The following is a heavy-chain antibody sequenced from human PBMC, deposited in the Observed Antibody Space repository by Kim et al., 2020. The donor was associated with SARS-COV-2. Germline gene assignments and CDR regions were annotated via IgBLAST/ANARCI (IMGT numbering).Heavy chain of an antibody. CDR2: ISGSGGST. Sequence: GGSLRLSCAASGFTFSSYAMSWVRQAPGKGLEWVSAISGSGGSTYYADSVKGRFTISRDNSKNTLYLQMNSLRAEDTAVYYCKYSSSRVADAFDIWGQGTMVTVSS. D-gene: IGHD6-13*01. CDR1: GFTFSSYA. V-gene: IGHV3-23*01. J-gene: IGHJ3*02. CDR3: KYSSSRVADAFDI.